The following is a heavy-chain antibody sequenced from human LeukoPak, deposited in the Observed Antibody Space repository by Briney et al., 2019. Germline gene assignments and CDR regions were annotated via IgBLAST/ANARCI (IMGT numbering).Heavy chain of an antibody. CDR3: ATYRQVLLPFES. D-gene: IGHD2-8*02. V-gene: IGHV3-7*03. J-gene: IGHJ4*02. CDR1: RFTFNKYW. Sequence: GGSLRLSCAASRFTFNKYWMTWVRQAPGKGLEWVATIKTDGSQKYYVDSVKGRFSISRDNANNSLYLQMNSLRAEDTAIYYCATYRQVLLPFESWGQGTLVTVSS. CDR2: IKTDGSQK.